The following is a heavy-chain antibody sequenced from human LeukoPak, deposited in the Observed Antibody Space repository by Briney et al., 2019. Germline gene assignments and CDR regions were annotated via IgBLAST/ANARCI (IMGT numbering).Heavy chain of an antibody. D-gene: IGHD6-13*01. V-gene: IGHV4-38-2*01. CDR2: IYHSGST. J-gene: IGHJ3*02. Sequence: PSETLSLTCAVSGYSISSGYYWGWIRQPPGKGLEWIGSIYHSGSTYYNPPLKSRVTISVDTSKNQFSLKLSSVTAADTAVYYCARQRYSSSWYPSAFDIWGQGAMVTVSS. CDR1: GYSISSGYY. CDR3: ARQRYSSSWYPSAFDI.